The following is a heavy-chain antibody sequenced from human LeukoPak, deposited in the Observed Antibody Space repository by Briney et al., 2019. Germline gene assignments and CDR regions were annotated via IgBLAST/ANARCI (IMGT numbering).Heavy chain of an antibody. Sequence: SETLSLTCTVSGGSISSYYWSWIRQPPGKGLESIGYVDDSGSTNYNPSLKSRVTISVDTSKNQFSLTLRSVTAADTAVYYCARQQGAWLSFDYWGRGTLVAVSS. V-gene: IGHV4-59*08. CDR3: ARQQGAWLSFDY. J-gene: IGHJ4*02. CDR1: GGSISSYY. CDR2: VDDSGST. D-gene: IGHD3-16*01.